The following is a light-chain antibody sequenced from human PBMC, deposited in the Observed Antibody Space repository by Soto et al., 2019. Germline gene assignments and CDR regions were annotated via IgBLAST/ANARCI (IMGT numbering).Light chain of an antibody. CDR3: QQYNSYPA. Sequence: IQMTQSPSTLSSSVGDGVTITCRASQSISSWLAWYQQKPGNAPKLLIYDASSLESGVPSRLSGSGSGTEFTLTISSMQPDDFATYYCQQYNSYPAFGQGTKVYIK. V-gene: IGKV1-5*01. CDR1: QSISSW. CDR2: DAS. J-gene: IGKJ1*01.